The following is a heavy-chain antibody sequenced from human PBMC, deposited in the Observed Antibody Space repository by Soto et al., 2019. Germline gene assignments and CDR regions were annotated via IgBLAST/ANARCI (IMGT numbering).Heavy chain of an antibody. V-gene: IGHV4-59*01. CDR1: GGSISSYY. D-gene: IGHD6-6*01. Sequence: SETLSLTCTVSGGSISSYYWSWIRQPPGKGLEWIGYIYYSGSTNYNPSLKSRVTISVDTSKNQFSLKLSSVTAADTAVYYCARVGRRYSSSVHYYGMDVWGQGTTVTVSS. CDR2: IYYSGST. J-gene: IGHJ6*02. CDR3: ARVGRRYSSSVHYYGMDV.